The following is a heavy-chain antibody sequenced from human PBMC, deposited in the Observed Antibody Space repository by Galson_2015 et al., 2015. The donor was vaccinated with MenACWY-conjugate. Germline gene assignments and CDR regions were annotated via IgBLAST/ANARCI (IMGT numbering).Heavy chain of an antibody. V-gene: IGHV5-51*01. CDR2: IYPGDSDT. CDR3: ARQPYLGYYYDSSGHPD. Sequence: QSGAEVKKPGESLKISCKGSGSSFTSYWIGWVRQMPGKGLEWMGIIYPGDSDTRYSPSFQGQVTISADKSISTAYLQWSSLKASDTAMYYCARQPYLGYYYDSSGHPDWGQGTLVTVSS. J-gene: IGHJ4*02. CDR1: GSSFTSYW. D-gene: IGHD3-22*01.